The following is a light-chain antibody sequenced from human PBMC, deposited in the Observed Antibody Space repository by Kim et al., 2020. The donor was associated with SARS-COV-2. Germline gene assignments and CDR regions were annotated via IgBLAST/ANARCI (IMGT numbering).Light chain of an antibody. J-gene: IGLJ1*01. V-gene: IGLV3-21*04. CDR3: QVWDSRSDHVV. CDR2: SDR. Sequence: SYELTQPPSVSVAPGQTATLTCGGDHIGGKSVHWYQQMPGQAPVVVIFSDRDRPPGIPARSSGSNSDNTATLTISGAEAGDAADYPCQVWDSRSDHVVFG. CDR1: HIGGKS.